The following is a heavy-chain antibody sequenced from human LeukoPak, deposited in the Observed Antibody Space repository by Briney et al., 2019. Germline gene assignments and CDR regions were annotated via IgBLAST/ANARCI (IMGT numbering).Heavy chain of an antibody. CDR2: INHSGST. J-gene: IGHJ4*02. V-gene: IGHV4-34*01. D-gene: IGHD6-19*01. Sequence: SETLSLTCAVYGGSFSGYYWSWIRQPPGKGLEWIGEINHSGSTNYNPSLKSRVTISVDTSKNQFSLKLSSVTAADTAVYYCARGRSRPYAMAVAGTVYFDYWGQGTLVTVSS. CDR1: GGSFSGYY. CDR3: ARGRSRPYAMAVAGTVYFDY.